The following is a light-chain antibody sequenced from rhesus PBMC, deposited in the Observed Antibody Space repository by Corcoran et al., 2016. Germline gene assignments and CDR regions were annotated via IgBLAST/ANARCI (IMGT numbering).Light chain of an antibody. CDR2: SPD. CDR3: QQYNDLLRT. J-gene: IGKJ1*01. CDR1: ESVGSY. Sequence: EIVMTQSPATLSLSPGETATLSCRASESVGSYLAWYQQKPGQAPMLLVHSPDVRATGSPDRFSGSGCRTGLTLTISSLEPEDVGVYHGQQYNDLLRTFGKGTKVEIK. V-gene: IGKV3-40*02.